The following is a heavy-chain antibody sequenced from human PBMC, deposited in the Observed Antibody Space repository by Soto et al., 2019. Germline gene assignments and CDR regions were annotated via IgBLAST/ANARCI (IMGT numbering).Heavy chain of an antibody. V-gene: IGHV1-69*12. CDR1: GGTFSSYA. CDR2: IIPIFGTA. J-gene: IGHJ2*01. Sequence: QVQLVQSGAEVKKPGSSVKVSCKASGGTFSSYAISWVRQAPGQGLEWMGGIIPIFGTANYAQKFQGRVTITADESTSTAYMELSSLRSEDTAVYYCASHRGYYYDSSGYYYANPITYWYFDLWGRGTLVTVSS. D-gene: IGHD3-22*01. CDR3: ASHRGYYYDSSGYYYANPITYWYFDL.